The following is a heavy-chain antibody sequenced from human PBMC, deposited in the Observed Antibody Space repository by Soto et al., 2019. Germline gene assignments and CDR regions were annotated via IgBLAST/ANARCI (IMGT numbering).Heavy chain of an antibody. V-gene: IGHV5-51*01. J-gene: IGHJ6*02. CDR2: IYPGDSDT. D-gene: IGHD2-8*01. CDR3: ARQGSNGAYYYYGMAV. CDR1: GYRFSSYW. Sequence: GESLKISCKGSGYRFSSYWIAWVRQMPGKGLEWMGIIYPGDSDTMYSPSFQGQVTFSADKSTSTAYLQWSSLKASDTAMYYCARQGSNGAYYYYGMAVWGQGTTVTVSS.